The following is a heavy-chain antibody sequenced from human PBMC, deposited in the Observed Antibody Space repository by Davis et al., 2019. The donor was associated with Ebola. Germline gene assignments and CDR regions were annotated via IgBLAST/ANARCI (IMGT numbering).Heavy chain of an antibody. D-gene: IGHD6-13*01. CDR3: ARAGAVGVFSYDY. CDR2: IYDSGRA. Sequence: MPSETLSLTCVVSANWCSWVRQTPGTGLEWIGEIYDSGRANYNPSLNTRITISVDRSKNQFALQLTSVTAADTGVYYCARAGAVGVFSYDYWGQGTLVTVSS. J-gene: IGHJ4*02. CDR1: ANW. V-gene: IGHV4/OR15-8*01.